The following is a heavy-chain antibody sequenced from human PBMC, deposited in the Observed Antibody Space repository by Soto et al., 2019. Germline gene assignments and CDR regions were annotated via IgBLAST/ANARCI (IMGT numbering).Heavy chain of an antibody. V-gene: IGHV4-59*08. CDR3: ARPKRYCSSTSCPSSFDY. Sequence: PSETLSLTCTVSGGSISSYYWSWIRQPPGKGLEWIGYIYYSGSTNYNPSLKSRVTITRDTSASTAYMELSSLRSEDTAVYYCARPKRYCSSTSCPSSFDYWGQGTLVTVSP. CDR1: GGSISSYY. CDR2: IYYSGST. J-gene: IGHJ4*02. D-gene: IGHD2-2*01.